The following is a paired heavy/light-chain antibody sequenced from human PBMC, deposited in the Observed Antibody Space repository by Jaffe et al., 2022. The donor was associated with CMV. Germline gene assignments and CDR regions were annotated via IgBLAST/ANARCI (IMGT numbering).Light chain of an antibody. J-gene: IGLJ1*01. CDR2: RNN. CDR3: AAWDDSLSVSYV. V-gene: IGLV1-47*01. Sequence: QSVLTQPPSASGTPGQRVTISCSGSSSNIGSNYVYWYQQLPGTAPKLLIYRNNQRPSGVPDRFSGSKSGTSASLAISGLRSEDEADYYCAAWDDSLSVSYVFGTGTKVTVL. CDR1: SSNIGSNY.
Heavy chain of an antibody. CDR2: IYYSGST. V-gene: IGHV4-59*01. J-gene: IGHJ6*02. CDR3: ARGSGMVVAAHSGPDYYYYYGMDV. CDR1: GGSISSYY. D-gene: IGHD2-15*01. Sequence: QVQLQESGPGLVKPSETLSLTCTVSGGSISSYYWSWIRQPPGKGLEWIGYIYYSGSTNYNPSLKSRVTISVDTSKNQFSLKLSSVTAADTAVYYCARGSGMVVAAHSGPDYYYYYGMDVWGQGTTVTVSS.